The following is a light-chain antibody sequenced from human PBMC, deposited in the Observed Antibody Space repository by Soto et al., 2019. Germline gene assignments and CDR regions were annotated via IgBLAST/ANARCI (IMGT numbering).Light chain of an antibody. CDR3: QQYHNWGE. J-gene: IGKJ1*01. CDR2: GAS. Sequence: EIVMTQSPAPLSVSPGERVTLSCRASQSVSSNLAWYQQKPGQAPRILIYGASTRATGIPARFSGSGSGTEFTLTISSLQSEDFAVYYCQQYHNWGEFGQGTKVDIK. V-gene: IGKV3-15*01. CDR1: QSVSSN.